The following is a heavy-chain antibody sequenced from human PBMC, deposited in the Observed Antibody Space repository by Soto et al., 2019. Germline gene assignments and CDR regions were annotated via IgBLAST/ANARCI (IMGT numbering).Heavy chain of an antibody. V-gene: IGHV4-39*01. Sequence: QLQLQESGPGLVKPSETLSLTCAVSGDSISSSSYYWGWIRQPPGKGLEWIGSIFYSGSTSYNPSLKSRVTISVDTSKNQFSLKLNSVTAADPAVYYCARNGTAFWSNDHTRGFFDFWGQGTLVTVSS. J-gene: IGHJ4*02. CDR2: IFYSGST. CDR3: ARNGTAFWSNDHTRGFFDF. CDR1: GDSISSSSYY. D-gene: IGHD3-3*01.